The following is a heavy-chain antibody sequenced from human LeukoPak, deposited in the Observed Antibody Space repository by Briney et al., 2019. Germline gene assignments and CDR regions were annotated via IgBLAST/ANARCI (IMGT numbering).Heavy chain of an antibody. Sequence: QPGGSLGLSCAASGFTFSSYGMHWVRQAPGKGLEWVAVIWYDGSNKYYADSVKGRFTISRDNSKNTLYLQMNSLRAEDTAVYYCARESQWELLRNDAFDIWGQGTMVTVSS. J-gene: IGHJ3*02. V-gene: IGHV3-33*01. CDR3: ARESQWELLRNDAFDI. CDR1: GFTFSSYG. CDR2: IWYDGSNK. D-gene: IGHD1-26*01.